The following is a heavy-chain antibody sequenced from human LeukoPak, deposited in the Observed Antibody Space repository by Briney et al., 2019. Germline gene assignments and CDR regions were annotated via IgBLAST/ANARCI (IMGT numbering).Heavy chain of an antibody. D-gene: IGHD2-15*01. J-gene: IGHJ6*04. CDR1: GFTFSNYA. Sequence: GGSLRLSCEASGFTFSNYAMSWVRQAPGKGRGWVSAISATGPYYADSVKGRFIISRDNSKNTLYLKMNSLRAEDTAVYYCANVWGVVVAARFWGKGTTVTISS. CDR2: ISATGP. CDR3: ANVWGVVVAARF. V-gene: IGHV3-23*01.